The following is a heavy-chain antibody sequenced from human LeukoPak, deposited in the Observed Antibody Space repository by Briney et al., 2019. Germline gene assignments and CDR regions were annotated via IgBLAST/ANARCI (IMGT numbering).Heavy chain of an antibody. CDR2: IYYSGST. V-gene: IGHV4-30-4*08. CDR3: ARLYYYDSSGLDY. CDR1: GGSISSGDYY. Sequence: SETLSLTXTVSGGSISSGDYYWSCIRQPPGKGLEWIGYIYYSGSTYYNPSLKSRVTISVDTSKNQFSLKLSSVTAADTAVYYCARLYYYDSSGLDYWGQGTLVTVSS. D-gene: IGHD3-22*01. J-gene: IGHJ4*02.